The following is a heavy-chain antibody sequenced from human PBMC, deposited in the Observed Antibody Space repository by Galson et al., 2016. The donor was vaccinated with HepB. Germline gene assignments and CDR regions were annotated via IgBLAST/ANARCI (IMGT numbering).Heavy chain of an antibody. D-gene: IGHD2-2*01. V-gene: IGHV4-4*02. J-gene: IGHJ4*02. CDR1: GGSISISNW. CDR3: ARAYAATYYFDY. Sequence: ETLSLTCAVSGGSISISNWWRWVRQPPGKGLEWIGEIYHSGSTNYNPSLKSRVTISIDKSKNQFSLNLTPVTAADTAVYYCARAYAATYYFDYWGLGTLVTVSS. CDR2: IYHSGST.